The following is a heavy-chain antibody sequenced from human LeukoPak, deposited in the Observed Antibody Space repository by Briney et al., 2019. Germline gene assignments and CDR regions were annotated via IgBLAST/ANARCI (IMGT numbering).Heavy chain of an antibody. CDR2: INPNDGST. J-gene: IGHJ4*02. D-gene: IGHD1-14*01. V-gene: IGHV1-46*01. CDR1: GYTFTNYW. Sequence: GASVKVSCKASGYTFTNYWIQWVRQAPGQGLEWVALINPNDGSTTYAHKFQGRVTMTRDTSTSTVYMDLSSLTSEDTAVYYCARAPRNSNTMLDYWGQGTLVTVSS. CDR3: ARAPRNSNTMLDY.